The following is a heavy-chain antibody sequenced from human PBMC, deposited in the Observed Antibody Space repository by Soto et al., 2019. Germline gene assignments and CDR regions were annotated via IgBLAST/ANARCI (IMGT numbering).Heavy chain of an antibody. CDR3: ARGTEYCSSTSCYGWFDP. CDR1: GYSISSGYY. D-gene: IGHD2-2*01. J-gene: IGHJ5*02. V-gene: IGHV4-38-2*01. Sequence: PSETLSLTCAVSGYSISSGYYWGWIRQPPGKGLEWIGSIYHSGSTYYNPSLKSRVTISVDTSKNQFSLKLSSVTAADTAVYYCARGTEYCSSTSCYGWFDPWGQGTLVTVSS. CDR2: IYHSGST.